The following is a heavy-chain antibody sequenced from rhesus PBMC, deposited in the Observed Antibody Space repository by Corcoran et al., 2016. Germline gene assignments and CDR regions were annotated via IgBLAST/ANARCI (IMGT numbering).Heavy chain of an antibody. CDR1: GGSISSSY. CDR3: ARDGGYYGLDS. J-gene: IGHJ6*01. D-gene: IGHD3-34*01. Sequence: QLQLQESGPGLVKPPETLSVTCAVSGGSISSSYWSWIRQAPGKGLEWIWYIYDSGSSTNYNPSLTSRVTLSVDTSKNQLSLKLSSVTTADTAVYYCARDGGYYGLDSWGQGVVVTVSS. V-gene: IGHV4-169*02. CDR2: IYDSGSST.